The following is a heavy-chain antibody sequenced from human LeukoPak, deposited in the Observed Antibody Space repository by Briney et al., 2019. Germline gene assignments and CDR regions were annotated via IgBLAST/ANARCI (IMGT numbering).Heavy chain of an antibody. Sequence: SQTLSLTCTVSGGSISSGDYYWSWIRQPPGKGLEWIGYIYYSGSTYYNPSLKSRVTISVDTSKNQFSLKLSSVTAADTAVYCCARAVPAAIYWFDPWGQGTLVTVSS. CDR3: ARAVPAAIYWFDP. D-gene: IGHD2-2*01. J-gene: IGHJ5*02. CDR2: IYYSGST. CDR1: GGSISSGDYY. V-gene: IGHV4-30-4*01.